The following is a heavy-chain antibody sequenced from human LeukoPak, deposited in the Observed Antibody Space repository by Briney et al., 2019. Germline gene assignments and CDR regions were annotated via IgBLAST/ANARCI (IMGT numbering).Heavy chain of an antibody. CDR2: ISGSGGST. D-gene: IGHD2-2*01. V-gene: IGHV3-23*01. J-gene: IGHJ5*02. CDR1: GFTFSSYA. Sequence: PGGSLRLSCAASGFTFSSYAMSWVRQAPGKGLEWVSAISGSGGSTYYADSVKGRFTISRDNSKNTLYLQMNSLRAEDTAVYYCAKDRIPAAIVVGWFDPWGQGTLVTVSS. CDR3: AKDRIPAAIVVGWFDP.